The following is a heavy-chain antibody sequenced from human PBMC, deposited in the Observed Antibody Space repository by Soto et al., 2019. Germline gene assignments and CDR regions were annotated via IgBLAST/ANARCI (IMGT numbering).Heavy chain of an antibody. J-gene: IGHJ4*02. CDR3: AREIASSGLGSYYRYFDF. CDR2: ISSTSGDI. Sequence: EVQLVESGGGPVKPGGSLRLSCAASGFIFSEYSLNWVRQAPGKGLEWVATISSTSGDIFYADSVKGRFTISRDNAQKSLFLPMNSLRPEETAVYFCAREIASSGLGSYYRYFDFWGKGTLVTVSS. V-gene: IGHV3-21*01. D-gene: IGHD3-10*01. CDR1: GFIFSEYS.